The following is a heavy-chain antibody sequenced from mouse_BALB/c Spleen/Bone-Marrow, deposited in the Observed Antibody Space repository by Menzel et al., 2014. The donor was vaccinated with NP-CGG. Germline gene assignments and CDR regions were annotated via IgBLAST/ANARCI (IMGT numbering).Heavy chain of an antibody. J-gene: IGHJ4*01. CDR2: IRNKAYGYTT. CDR1: GFPFTDYY. V-gene: IGHV7-3*02. CDR3: ARFPMDY. Sequence: VQLQQSGGGLIQPGGSLRLSCTTSGFPFTDYYMSWVRQPPGKALEWLAFIRNKAYGYTTEYSASVRGRFTISRDNSQSIPYLQMNTLRAEDSATYYCARFPMDYWGQGTSVTVSS.